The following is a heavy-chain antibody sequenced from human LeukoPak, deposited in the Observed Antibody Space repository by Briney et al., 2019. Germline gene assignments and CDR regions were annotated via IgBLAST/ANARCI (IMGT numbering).Heavy chain of an antibody. CDR2: IYTSGSI. Sequence: SETLSLTRTVSGGSISSGSYYWSWIRQPAGKGLEWIGRIYTSGSINYNPSLKSRVTISVDTSKNQFSLKLSSVTAADTAVYYCARHGGLGVTTSPHFDYWGQGTLVTVSS. V-gene: IGHV4-61*02. D-gene: IGHD4-11*01. J-gene: IGHJ4*02. CDR3: ARHGGLGVTTSPHFDY. CDR1: GGSISSGSYY.